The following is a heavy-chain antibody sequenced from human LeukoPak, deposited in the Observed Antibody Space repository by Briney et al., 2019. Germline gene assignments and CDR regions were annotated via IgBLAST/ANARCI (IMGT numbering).Heavy chain of an antibody. CDR1: GFTFSDYY. CDR3: ARVGSASGGPLFYYYYYMDF. CDR2: ISGTDGII. D-gene: IGHD3-10*01. V-gene: IGHV3-11*01. J-gene: IGHJ6*03. Sequence: GGSLRLSCAASGFTFSDYYMSWIRQAPGKGLEWVSFISGTDGIIYYADSVKGRFTISRDNAENSLHLQMNSLRAEDSAVYYCARVGSASGGPLFYYYYYMDFWGKGATVTVSS.